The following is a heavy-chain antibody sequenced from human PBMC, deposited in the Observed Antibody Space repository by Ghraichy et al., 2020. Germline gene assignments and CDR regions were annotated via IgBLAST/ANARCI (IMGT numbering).Heavy chain of an antibody. V-gene: IGHV4-34*01. CDR1: GGSFSGYY. Sequence: GSLRLSCAVYGGSFSGYYWSWIRQPPGKGLEWIGEINHSGSTNYNPSLKSRVTISVDTSKNQFSLKLSSVTAADTAVYYCARALWSGYYFDYWGQGTLVTVSS. CDR3: ARALWSGYYFDY. D-gene: IGHD3-3*01. CDR2: INHSGST. J-gene: IGHJ4*02.